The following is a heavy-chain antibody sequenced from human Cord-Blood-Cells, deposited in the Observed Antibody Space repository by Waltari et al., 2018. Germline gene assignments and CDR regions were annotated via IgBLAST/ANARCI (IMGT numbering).Heavy chain of an antibody. Sequence: QVQLVESGGGVVQPGRSLRLSCAASGFTFSSYGMHWVRQAQGKGLEWVEIISYYGSNKYYADAVKGRVTISRDNSKNTLYLQMNSLRAEDTAVYYCAKATGYDYYGMDVWGQGTTVTVSS. CDR2: ISYYGSNK. V-gene: IGHV3-30*18. J-gene: IGHJ6*02. CDR1: GFTFSSYG. CDR3: AKATGYDYYGMDV.